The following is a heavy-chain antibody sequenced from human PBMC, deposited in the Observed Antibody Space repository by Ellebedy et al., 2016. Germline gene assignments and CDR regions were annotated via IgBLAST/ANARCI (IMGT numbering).Heavy chain of an antibody. Sequence: SETLSLXXPVSGDSMNTFNYYWGWILQPPGKELEWFGSISYSGNTFYKPSLQSRVTISLDTSRNQFSLRLTSMTAADTAVYHCARKVNYGDYVDVWGKGTTVTVSS. CDR1: GDSMNTFNYY. J-gene: IGHJ6*03. D-gene: IGHD4-17*01. CDR3: ARKVNYGDYVDV. CDR2: ISYSGNT. V-gene: IGHV4-39*01.